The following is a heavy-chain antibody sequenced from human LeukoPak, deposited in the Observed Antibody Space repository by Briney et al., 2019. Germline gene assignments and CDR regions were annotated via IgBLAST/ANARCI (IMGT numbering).Heavy chain of an antibody. CDR2: ISSGSTIT. CDR3: ARGRDY. Sequence: GGSLRLSCAASGFTFSSYSMNWVRQAPGKGLEWVSYISSGSTITYYADSVKGRFTISRDNAKNSLYRQMNSLRDEDTAVYYCARGRDYWGQGTLVTVSS. CDR1: GFTFSSYS. J-gene: IGHJ4*02. V-gene: IGHV3-48*02.